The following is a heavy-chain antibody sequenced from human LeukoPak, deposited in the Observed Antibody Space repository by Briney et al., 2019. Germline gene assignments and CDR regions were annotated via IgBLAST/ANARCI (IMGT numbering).Heavy chain of an antibody. Sequence: GGSLRLSCAASGFTFSSYSMNWVRQAPGKGLEWVSSISSSSSYIYYADSVKGRFTISRDNAKNSLYLQMNSLRAEDTAVYYCARDSDRGGYSMFDHWGQGTLVTVSS. CDR1: GFTFSSYS. V-gene: IGHV3-21*01. CDR2: ISSSSSYI. CDR3: ARDSDRGGYSMFDH. D-gene: IGHD3-22*01. J-gene: IGHJ4*02.